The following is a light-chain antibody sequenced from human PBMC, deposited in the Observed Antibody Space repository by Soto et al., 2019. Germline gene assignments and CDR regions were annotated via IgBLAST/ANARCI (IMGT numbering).Light chain of an antibody. J-gene: IGKJ1*01. Sequence: EIVLTQSPGTLSLSPGERATLSCRASQSVSSSYLAWYQQKPGQAPRLLIYGASSRATGIPDRFSGSGSGTDLTLTIRRLEPEDFAVYYCQQYGSSPWKFCKRTKVDI. V-gene: IGKV3-20*01. CDR1: QSVSSSY. CDR3: QQYGSSPWK. CDR2: GAS.